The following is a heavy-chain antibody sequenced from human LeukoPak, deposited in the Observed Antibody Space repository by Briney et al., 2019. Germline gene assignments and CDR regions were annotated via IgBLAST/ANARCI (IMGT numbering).Heavy chain of an antibody. J-gene: IGHJ6*02. CDR3: ARDAGSSGYYGMDV. D-gene: IGHD3-22*01. V-gene: IGHV3-30-3*01. CDR1: GFTFSSYA. Sequence: GRSLRLSCAASGFTFSSYAMHWVRQAPGKGLEWVAVITYDGSNKYYADSVKGRFTISRDNSKNTLYLQMNSLRAEDTAVYYCARDAGSSGYYGMDVWGQGTTVTVSS. CDR2: ITYDGSNK.